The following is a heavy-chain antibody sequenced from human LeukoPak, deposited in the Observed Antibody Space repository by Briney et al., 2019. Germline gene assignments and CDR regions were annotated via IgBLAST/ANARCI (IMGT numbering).Heavy chain of an antibody. D-gene: IGHD1-26*01. Sequence: ASVKVSCKVSGYTLTELSMHWVRQAPGKGLEWMRGFDPEDGETIYAQKFQGRVTMTEDTSTDTAYMELSSLRSEHTAVYYCATDLVGATPKFDYWGQGTLVTVSS. J-gene: IGHJ4*02. CDR2: FDPEDGET. CDR1: GYTLTELS. V-gene: IGHV1-24*01. CDR3: ATDLVGATPKFDY.